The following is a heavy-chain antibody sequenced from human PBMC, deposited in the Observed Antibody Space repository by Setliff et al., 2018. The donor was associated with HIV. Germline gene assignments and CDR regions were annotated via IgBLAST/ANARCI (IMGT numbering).Heavy chain of an antibody. Sequence: GESLKISCKGSGYSFATYWIGWVRQMPGKGLEWVGVIYPDDSDTRYSPSLQGQVTISADKSISTAYLQWSSLKASDTAMYYCARHTGNTKTSGAYYFDSWGQGTLVTVSS. V-gene: IGHV5-51*01. J-gene: IGHJ4*02. CDR2: IYPDDSDT. CDR3: ARHTGNTKTSGAYYFDS. CDR1: GYSFATYW. D-gene: IGHD3-10*01.